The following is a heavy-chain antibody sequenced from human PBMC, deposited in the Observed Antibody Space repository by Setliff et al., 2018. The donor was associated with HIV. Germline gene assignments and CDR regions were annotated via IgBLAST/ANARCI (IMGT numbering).Heavy chain of an antibody. CDR2: IWYDGSTK. CDR3: AKGPGYSSSWYYFNY. Sequence: PGGSLRLSCAASGFTFSTYGMHWVRQAPGKGLEWLAVIWYDGSTKYYADSVKGRFTISRDNSKNTLYLQMNSLRAEDTAVYYCAKGPGYSSSWYYFNYWGQGTLVTVSS. D-gene: IGHD6-13*01. V-gene: IGHV3-33*06. CDR1: GFTFSTYG. J-gene: IGHJ4*02.